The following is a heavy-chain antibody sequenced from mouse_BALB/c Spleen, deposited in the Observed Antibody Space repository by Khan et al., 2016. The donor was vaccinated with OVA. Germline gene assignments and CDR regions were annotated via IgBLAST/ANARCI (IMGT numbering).Heavy chain of an antibody. CDR1: GYSITSGYG. D-gene: IGHD1-2*01. Sequence: EVQLQESGPGLVQPSQSLSLTCTVTGYSITSGYGWNWIRQFPGNKLEWMGYISYSGSTNYNPSLKSRISITRDTSKNPFFLPLNSVTTEDTATYYCARTARIKYWGQGTTLTVSS. CDR2: ISYSGST. V-gene: IGHV3-2*02. J-gene: IGHJ2*01. CDR3: ARTARIKY.